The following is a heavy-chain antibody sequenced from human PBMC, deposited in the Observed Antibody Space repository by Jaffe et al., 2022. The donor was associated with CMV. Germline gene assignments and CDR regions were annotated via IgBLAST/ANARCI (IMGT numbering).Heavy chain of an antibody. J-gene: IGHJ6*02. CDR2: IYSGGST. CDR1: GFTVSSNY. Sequence: EVQLVESGGGLIQPGGSLRLSCAASGFTVSSNYMSWVRQAPGKGLEWVSVIYSGGSTYYADSVKGRFTISRDNSKNTLYLQMNSLRAEDTAVYYCATRGYCSSTSCPAGGYYYYGMDVWGQGTTVTVSS. V-gene: IGHV3-53*01. CDR3: ATRGYCSSTSCPAGGYYYYGMDV. D-gene: IGHD2-2*01.